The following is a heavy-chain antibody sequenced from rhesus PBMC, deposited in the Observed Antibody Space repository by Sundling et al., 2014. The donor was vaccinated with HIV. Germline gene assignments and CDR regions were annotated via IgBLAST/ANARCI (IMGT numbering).Heavy chain of an antibody. D-gene: IGHD3-28*01. J-gene: IGHJ1*01. Sequence: QVQLQESGPGLVKPSETLSLTCGVSGGFINTNYWAWVRQPPGQGRGVDWTVSLVVVGAPTTTPPSRSRVTISKDTSKNQFSLNLSSVTAADTAVYYCARGSYYSHSDYTQGGYFEFWGQGALVNRLL. CDR2: SLVVVGAP. CDR1: GGFINTNY. CDR3: ARGSYYSHSDYTQGGYFEF. V-gene: IGHV4-173*01.